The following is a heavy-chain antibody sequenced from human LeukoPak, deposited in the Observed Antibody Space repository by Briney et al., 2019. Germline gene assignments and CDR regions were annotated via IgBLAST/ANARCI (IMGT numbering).Heavy chain of an antibody. J-gene: IGHJ4*02. Sequence: ASVKVSCKASGYTFTSYDINWVRQATGQGLEWMGWMNPNSGNTGYAQKFQGRVTITRNTSISTAYMELSSLRFEDTAVYYCARGWGDYNEPVVYWGQGTLLTVSS. D-gene: IGHD4-17*01. CDR3: ARGWGDYNEPVVY. CDR2: MNPNSGNT. CDR1: GYTFTSYD. V-gene: IGHV1-8*03.